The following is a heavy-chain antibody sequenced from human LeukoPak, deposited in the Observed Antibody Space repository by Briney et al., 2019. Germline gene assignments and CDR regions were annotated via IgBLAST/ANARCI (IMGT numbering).Heavy chain of an antibody. Sequence: GESLKISCKGSGYSFTSYWIGWVRQMPGKGLEWMGIIYPGDSDTRYSPSFQGQVTISADKSISTAYLQWSSLKASDTAMYYCATLGYCSGGSCYPPFDYWGQGTLVTVSS. V-gene: IGHV5-51*01. D-gene: IGHD2-15*01. CDR2: IYPGDSDT. J-gene: IGHJ4*02. CDR3: ATLGYCSGGSCYPPFDY. CDR1: GYSFTSYW.